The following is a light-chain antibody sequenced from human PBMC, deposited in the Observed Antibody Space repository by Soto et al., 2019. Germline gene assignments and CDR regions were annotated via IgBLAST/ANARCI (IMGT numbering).Light chain of an antibody. J-gene: IGLJ3*02. CDR3: SSYTSASTLV. V-gene: IGLV2-14*01. CDR2: EVS. Sequence: QSVLTQPASVSGSPGQSITISCTGTNSDVSGYNYVSLYQQHPGKAPKLMIYEVSNRPSGVSNRFSGSKSGNTASLTISGLQAEDEADYYCSSYTSASTLVFGGGTKLTVL. CDR1: NSDVSGYNY.